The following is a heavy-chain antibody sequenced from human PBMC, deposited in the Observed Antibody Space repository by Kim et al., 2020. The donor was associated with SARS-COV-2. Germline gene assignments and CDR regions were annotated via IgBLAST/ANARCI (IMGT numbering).Heavy chain of an antibody. V-gene: IGHV4-39*07. J-gene: IGHJ5*02. Sequence: SETLSLTCTVSGGSISSSSYFWGWLRQPPGKGLGWIGSIYYSGSTYYNPSLKSRVTISVDTYKNQFSLKLSSVTAADPAVYSYARDYVGWLDPRGQGTL. D-gene: IGHD3-16*01. CDR3: ARDYVGWLDP. CDR1: GGSISSSSYF. CDR2: IYYSGST.